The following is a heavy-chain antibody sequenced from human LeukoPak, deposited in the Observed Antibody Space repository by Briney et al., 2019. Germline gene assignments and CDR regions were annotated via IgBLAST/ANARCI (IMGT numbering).Heavy chain of an antibody. D-gene: IGHD5-12*01. CDR1: GFTFSNHW. V-gene: IGHV3-74*01. CDR3: AREVAATGRYFEY. Sequence: GGSLTLSCAASGFTFSNHWMHWVRQAPGKGLIWVSRINKDGSTTDYADSVKGRFTITRDNAKNTLCLQMSSLRAEDTARYYCAREVAATGRYFEYWGQGTLVTVSS. CDR2: INKDGSTT. J-gene: IGHJ4*02.